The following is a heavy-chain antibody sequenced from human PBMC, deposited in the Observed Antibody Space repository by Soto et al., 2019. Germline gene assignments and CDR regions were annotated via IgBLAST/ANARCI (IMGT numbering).Heavy chain of an antibody. CDR3: ARRPREYSGYLLGGYFDY. J-gene: IGHJ4*02. CDR1: FFSLDTSGVG. CDR2: IYWDDDK. D-gene: IGHD5-12*01. V-gene: IGHV2-5*02. Sequence: QITLKESGPTVVKPTQTLTMTCTFSFFSLDTSGVGVGWIRQPPGKALEWLAVIYWDDDKRYNPSLKSRLTISKYTSKKQVVLTMTNMDPVDTATYYCARRPREYSGYLLGGYFDYWGQGTLVTVSS.